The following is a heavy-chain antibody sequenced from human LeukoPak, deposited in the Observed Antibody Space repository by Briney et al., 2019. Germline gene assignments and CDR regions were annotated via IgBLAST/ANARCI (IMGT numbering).Heavy chain of an antibody. D-gene: IGHD2/OR15-2a*01. CDR2: IKVGEGNT. CDR3: SRSSDTTSWYYFDH. Sequence: ASMTVSCKTSGYTFTSFGITWVRQAHGQGTEWMGWIKVGEGNTHFTQKFQDRVSMTRDISSNTAFLELRNLRSDDTAVYFCSRSSDTTSWYYFDHWGQGTLVTVSS. V-gene: IGHV1-18*01. CDR1: GYTFTSFG. J-gene: IGHJ4*02.